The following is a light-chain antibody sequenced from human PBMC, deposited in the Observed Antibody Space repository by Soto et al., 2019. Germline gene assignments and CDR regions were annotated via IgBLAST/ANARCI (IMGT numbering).Light chain of an antibody. Sequence: DIVLTQSPVTLSFSPLERAPLSFRASQSGSSSHLAWYQHKPGQAPRLLIYAASSRATGSPDRFSGGGSGTDFTLTISRLEPEDFAVYYCQQYGYSPITFGQRTRLEIK. V-gene: IGKV3-20*01. CDR2: AAS. CDR1: QSGSSSH. J-gene: IGKJ5*01. CDR3: QQYGYSPIT.